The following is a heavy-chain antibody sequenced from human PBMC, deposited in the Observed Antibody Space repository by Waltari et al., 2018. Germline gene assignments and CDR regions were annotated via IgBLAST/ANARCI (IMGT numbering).Heavy chain of an antibody. J-gene: IGHJ6*02. Sequence: QVQLQESGPGLVKPSETLSLTCTVSGGSISSYYWSWIRQPPGKGLEWIGYIYYSGSTNYNPALKSRVTISVDTSKNQFSLTLSSVTAADTAVYYCAREGGIRGSYYPYYYGMDVWGQGTTVTVSS. CDR3: AREGGIRGSYYPYYYGMDV. V-gene: IGHV4-59*01. CDR2: IYYSGST. CDR1: GGSISSYY. D-gene: IGHD1-26*01.